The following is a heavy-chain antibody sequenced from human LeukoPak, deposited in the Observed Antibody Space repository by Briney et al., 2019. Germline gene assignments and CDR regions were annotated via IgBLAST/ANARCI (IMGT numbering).Heavy chain of an antibody. V-gene: IGHV3-9*01. Sequence: GGSLRLSCMASGFTFDEYAIHWVRQAPGKGLGWVSGISWNSGSIGYADSVKGRFTISRDNAKNSLYLQMNSLRPEDTALYYCAKDRGKWSSAWGEAFDIWGQGTLVTVSS. CDR1: GFTFDEYA. CDR2: ISWNSGSI. J-gene: IGHJ3*02. D-gene: IGHD6-25*01. CDR3: AKDRGKWSSAWGEAFDI.